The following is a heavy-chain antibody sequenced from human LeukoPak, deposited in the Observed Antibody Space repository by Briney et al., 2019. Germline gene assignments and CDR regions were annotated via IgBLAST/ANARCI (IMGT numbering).Heavy chain of an antibody. V-gene: IGHV4-31*03. CDR2: IYYSGST. D-gene: IGHD4-17*01. CDR3: ARGGLGGDYRFGFDS. J-gene: IGHJ5*01. CDR1: GGSISSGGYY. Sequence: PSETLSLTCTVSGGSISSGGYYWSWVRQHPGKGLEWIGYIYYSGSTYYNPSLKSRVTISVDTSKNQFSLKLSSVTAADTAVYYCARGGLGGDYRFGFDSWGQGTLVTVSS.